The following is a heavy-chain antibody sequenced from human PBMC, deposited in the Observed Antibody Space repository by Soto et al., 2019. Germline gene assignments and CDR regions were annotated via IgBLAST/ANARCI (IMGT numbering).Heavy chain of an antibody. CDR2: FDPEDGET. D-gene: IGHD1-7*01. CDR1: GYTLTELS. Sequence: ASVKVSCKVSGYTLTELSMHWVRQAPGKGLEWMGGFDPEDGETIYAQKFQGRVTMTEDTSTDTAYMELSSLRSEDTAVYYCATDTYSLYNWNSDPCMDVWGQGTTVTVSS. J-gene: IGHJ6*02. CDR3: ATDTYSLYNWNSDPCMDV. V-gene: IGHV1-24*01.